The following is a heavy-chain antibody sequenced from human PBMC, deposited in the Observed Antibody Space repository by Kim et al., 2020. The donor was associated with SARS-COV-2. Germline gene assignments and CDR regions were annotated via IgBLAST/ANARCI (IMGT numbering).Heavy chain of an antibody. Sequence: GGSLRLSCAASGFTFSSYEMNWVRQAPGKGLEWVSYISSSGSTIYYADSVKGRFTISRDNAKNSLYLQMNSLRAEDTAVYYCARTLGRHITMVRGARVFDYWGQGTLVTVSS. V-gene: IGHV3-48*03. CDR2: ISSSGSTI. D-gene: IGHD3-10*01. J-gene: IGHJ4*02. CDR1: GFTFSSYE. CDR3: ARTLGRHITMVRGARVFDY.